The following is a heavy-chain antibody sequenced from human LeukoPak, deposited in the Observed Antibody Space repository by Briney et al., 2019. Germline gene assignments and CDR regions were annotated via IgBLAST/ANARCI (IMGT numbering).Heavy chain of an antibody. Sequence: PGGSLRLSCAVSGFTFSDYYMSWIRQAPGKGLEWVSYISSSGSTIYYADSVKGRFTLSRDNAKNSLYLQMNSLRAEDTAVYYCARAESSWYNYFDYWGQGTLVTVSS. CDR1: GFTFSDYY. CDR3: ARAESSWYNYFDY. D-gene: IGHD6-13*01. CDR2: ISSSGSTI. V-gene: IGHV3-11*04. J-gene: IGHJ4*02.